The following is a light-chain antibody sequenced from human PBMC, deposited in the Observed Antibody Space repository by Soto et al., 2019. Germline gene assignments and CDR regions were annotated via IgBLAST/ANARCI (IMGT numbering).Light chain of an antibody. CDR2: AAS. CDR3: LQDYSYPWT. CDR1: QAIRND. Sequence: AIPMTQSPSSLSASVGDRVTITCRASQAIRNDLGWYQQKPGKAPKLLIYAASSLQSGVPSRFSGSGSGTDFTLTISSLQAEDFATYYCLQDYSYPWTFGQGTKVEIK. V-gene: IGKV1-6*01. J-gene: IGKJ1*01.